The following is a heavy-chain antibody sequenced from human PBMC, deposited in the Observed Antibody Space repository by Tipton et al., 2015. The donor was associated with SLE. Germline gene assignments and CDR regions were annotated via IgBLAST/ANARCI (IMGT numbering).Heavy chain of an antibody. CDR1: GGSISSSSYY. Sequence: TLSLTCTVSGGSISSSSYYWGWIRQPPGKGLEWIGSIYYSGSTYYNPSLKSRVTISVDTSKNQFSLKLTSVTAADTAVYYCARDFRADGNWFGPWGQGTLVTVSS. CDR2: IYYSGST. CDR3: ARDFRADGNWFGP. V-gene: IGHV4-39*07. D-gene: IGHD5-24*01. J-gene: IGHJ5*02.